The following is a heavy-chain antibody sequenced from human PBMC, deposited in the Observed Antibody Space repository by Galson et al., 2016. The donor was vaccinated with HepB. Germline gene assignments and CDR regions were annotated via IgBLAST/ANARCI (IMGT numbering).Heavy chain of an antibody. CDR2: INPNSGVT. J-gene: IGHJ4*02. CDR1: GYTFSGFY. CDR3: AREAKPYGDIDS. D-gene: IGHD4-17*01. V-gene: IGHV1-2*02. Sequence: SVKVSCKASGYTFSGFYIHWVRQAPGQGLEWMGWINPNSGVTAYAQKFQGRVTMTGDTSISTVYMELSSLRSDDTAMYYCAREAKPYGDIDSWGQGSLVTVSS.